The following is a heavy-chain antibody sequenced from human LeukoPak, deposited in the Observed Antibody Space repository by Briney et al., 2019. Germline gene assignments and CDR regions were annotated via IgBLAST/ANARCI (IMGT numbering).Heavy chain of an antibody. CDR1: GGSISSSSYY. V-gene: IGHV4-39*07. J-gene: IGHJ4*02. CDR2: IYYSGST. CDR3: ARFYYDSIGYYFDY. Sequence: SETLSLTCTVSGGSISSSSYYWGWIRQPPGKGLEWIGSIYYSGSTDYNPSLKSRVTMSVDTSRNQFSLKLTSLTAADTAIYYCARFYYDSIGYYFDYWGQGTLVTVSS. D-gene: IGHD3-22*01.